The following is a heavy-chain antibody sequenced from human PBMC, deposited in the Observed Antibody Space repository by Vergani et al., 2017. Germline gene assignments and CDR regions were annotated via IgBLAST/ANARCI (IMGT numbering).Heavy chain of an antibody. CDR1: GFTFSSYS. Sequence: EVQLVESGGGLVQPGGSLRLSCAASGFTFSSYSMSWIRQAPGKGLEWVSYISSSGSTIYYADSVKGRFTISRDNAKNSLYLQMNSLRAEDTAVYYCARGEGSGSYYSGAFDIWGQGTMVTVSS. CDR3: ARGEGSGSYYSGAFDI. D-gene: IGHD1-26*01. CDR2: ISSSGSTI. J-gene: IGHJ3*02. V-gene: IGHV3-48*04.